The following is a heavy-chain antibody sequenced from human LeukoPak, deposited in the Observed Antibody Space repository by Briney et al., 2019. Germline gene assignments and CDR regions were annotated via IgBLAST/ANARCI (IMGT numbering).Heavy chain of an antibody. Sequence: ASVKVSCKASGGTFSSYAISWVRQASGQGLEWMGGIIPIFGTANHAQKFQGRVTITADESTSTAYMELSSLRSEDTAVYYCARAPPGDDYYYYYMDVWGKGTTVTVSS. V-gene: IGHV1-69*13. CDR2: IIPIFGTA. J-gene: IGHJ6*03. CDR1: GGTFSSYA. CDR3: ARAPPGDDYYYYYMDV.